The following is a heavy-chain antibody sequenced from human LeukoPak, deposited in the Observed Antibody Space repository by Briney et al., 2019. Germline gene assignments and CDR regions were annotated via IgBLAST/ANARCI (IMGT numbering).Heavy chain of an antibody. J-gene: IGHJ6*03. V-gene: IGHV4-38-2*01. CDR1: GYPINNAYD. CDR2: LYHPDST. CDR3: ARQYDSYFYYYLDV. D-gene: IGHD3-3*01. Sequence: SETLSLTCAVSGYPINNAYDWVWIRQPPGKGLEWIGSLYHPDSTYYNPSLKSRVTMSVDTSRNQFSLKMSFVTTADTAAYYCARQYDSYFYYYLDVWGTGTTVTVSS.